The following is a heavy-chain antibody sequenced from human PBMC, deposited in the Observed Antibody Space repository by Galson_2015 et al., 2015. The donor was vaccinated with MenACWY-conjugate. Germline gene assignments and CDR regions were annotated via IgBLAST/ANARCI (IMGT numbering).Heavy chain of an antibody. CDR1: GFTFSNYW. CDR2: IDNDGNRI. Sequence: SLRLSCAASGFTFSNYWMHWVRHGPGKGLEWLSRIDNDGNRITYADSVKGRFTISRDNAKNTLYLQINSVRADDTAVYYCSRGGEAKLIIVGGISDIWGQGPTVTASS. D-gene: IGHD1-26*01. V-gene: IGHV3-74*01. CDR3: SRGGEAKLIIVGGISDI. J-gene: IGHJ3*02.